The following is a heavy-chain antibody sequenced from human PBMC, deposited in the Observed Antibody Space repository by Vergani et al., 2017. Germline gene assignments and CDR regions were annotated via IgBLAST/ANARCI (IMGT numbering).Heavy chain of an antibody. CDR1: GYTFVNHP. CDR3: ARSQIATNDFDL. J-gene: IGHJ4*02. Sequence: QAQLGQSDSEVKKPGDSVTLSCKTSGYTFVNHPITWVRQAPGQGLEWMGWISPYNHKTLYSQKVEGRVTMTSETSSSTVFLEFRRLTSDDTAIYYCARSQIATNDFDLWGRGTLVTVSS. V-gene: IGHV1-18*04. CDR2: ISPYNHKT.